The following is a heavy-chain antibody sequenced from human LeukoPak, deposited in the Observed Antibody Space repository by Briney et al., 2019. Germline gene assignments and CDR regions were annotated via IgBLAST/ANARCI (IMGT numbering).Heavy chain of an antibody. CDR1: GFTFSSYV. J-gene: IGHJ5*02. CDR3: AKIPSRVVVTTTA. D-gene: IGHD2-21*02. Sequence: PGGSLRLSCAASGFTFSSYVMSWVRQDPGKGLERVSSISTSGGSTYYADSVKGRFTISRDTSKNTLYLQMNSLRAEDTAVYYCAKIPSRVVVTTTAWGQGTLVTVSS. CDR2: ISTSGGST. V-gene: IGHV3-23*01.